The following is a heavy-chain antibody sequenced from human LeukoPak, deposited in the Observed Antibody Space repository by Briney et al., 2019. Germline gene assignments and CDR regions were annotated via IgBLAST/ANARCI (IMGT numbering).Heavy chain of an antibody. D-gene: IGHD3-16*01. CDR2: MNPDNGGT. CDR1: GYTFTVYF. V-gene: IGHV1-2*02. CDR3: ATLGGHSLAAQNGY. J-gene: IGHJ4*02. Sequence: ASVKVSCKASGYTFTVYFMHWVRQAPGQGLEWMGLMNPDNGGTHYAQKFQGRVTMTRDSSISTAYMELSRLTSDDTAVYYCATLGGHSLAAQNGYGGKGTLVTVSS.